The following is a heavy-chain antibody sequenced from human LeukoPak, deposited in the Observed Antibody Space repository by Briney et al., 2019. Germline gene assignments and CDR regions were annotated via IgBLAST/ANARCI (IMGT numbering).Heavy chain of an antibody. Sequence: GGSLRLSCAASGFTFSNYWMHWVRQAPGKGLVWVSRIISDGSITSYADSVRGRFTISRDSAKNTLYLQMNSLRAEDTAVYYCARDRGGAFDIWGQGTMVTVSS. V-gene: IGHV3-74*01. D-gene: IGHD2-15*01. CDR2: IISDGSIT. J-gene: IGHJ3*02. CDR3: ARDRGGAFDI. CDR1: GFTFSNYW.